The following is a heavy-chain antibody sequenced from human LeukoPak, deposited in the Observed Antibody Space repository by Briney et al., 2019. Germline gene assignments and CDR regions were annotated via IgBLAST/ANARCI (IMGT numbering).Heavy chain of an antibody. CDR2: YSGGRT. D-gene: IGHD6-13*01. Sequence: GGSLRLSCAASGFTVSSNYMSWVRQAPGKGLEWVSVYSGGRTYYADSVKGRFTISRDNSKNTLYLQMNSLRAEDTAIYYCAKPPGAAADRGYFQHWGQGTLVTVSS. J-gene: IGHJ1*01. CDR3: AKPPGAAADRGYFQH. V-gene: IGHV3-66*01. CDR1: GFTVSSNY.